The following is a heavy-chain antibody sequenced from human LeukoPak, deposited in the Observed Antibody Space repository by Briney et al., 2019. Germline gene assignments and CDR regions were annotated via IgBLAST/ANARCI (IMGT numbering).Heavy chain of an antibody. CDR2: INRDGSEM. V-gene: IGHV3-7*01. D-gene: IGHD6-19*01. Sequence: PGGSLRLSCAASGFSFSTYWMGWVRQAPGKGLEWVANINRDGSEMYYVDSVRGRFTISRDNAKNSLDLQMNSLRAEDTAIYYCARTYLGIAKAGTFDYWGQGTLVTVSS. CDR1: GFSFSTYW. J-gene: IGHJ4*02. CDR3: ARTYLGIAKAGTFDY.